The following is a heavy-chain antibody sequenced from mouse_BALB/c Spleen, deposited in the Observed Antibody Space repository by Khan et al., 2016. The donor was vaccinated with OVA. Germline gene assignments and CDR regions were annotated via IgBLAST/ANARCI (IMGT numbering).Heavy chain of an antibody. J-gene: IGHJ3*01. V-gene: IGHV1-4*01. CDR3: VGDGAYHRNDGWVAY. CDR1: GYTFTSYT. CDR2: INPSNGYT. D-gene: IGHD2-14*01. Sequence: QIQLVQSGAELARPGASVKMFCKASGYTFTSYTIHWIKKRPGQGLEWIGYINPSNGYTNYNQKFKDKATLTTDKSSTTAYLQLSSLTSDDSAVYNRVGDGAYHRNDGWVAYWGQGTLVTVSA.